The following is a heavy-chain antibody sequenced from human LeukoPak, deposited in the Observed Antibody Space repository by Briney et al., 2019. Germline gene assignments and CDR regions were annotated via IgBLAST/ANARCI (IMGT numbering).Heavy chain of an antibody. CDR2: IYTSGST. V-gene: IGHV4-61*02. D-gene: IGHD2-21*02. J-gene: IGHJ3*02. Sequence: PSETLSLTCTVSGGSISSGSYYWSWIRQPAVKGLEWIGRIYTSGSTNYNLSLKSRVTISVDTSKNQFSLKLSSVTAADTAVYYCASGYCGGACQLGGVDMWGQGTMVTVSS. CDR1: GGSISSGSYY. CDR3: ASGYCGGACQLGGVDM.